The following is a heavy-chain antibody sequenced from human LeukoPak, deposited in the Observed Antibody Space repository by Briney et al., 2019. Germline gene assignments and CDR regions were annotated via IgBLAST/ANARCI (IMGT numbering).Heavy chain of an antibody. J-gene: IGHJ4*02. D-gene: IGHD3-10*01. CDR2: IYYSGST. CDR1: GGSISSSSYY. V-gene: IGHV4-39*07. Sequence: PSETLSLTCTVSGGSISSSSYYWGWIRQPPGKGLEWIGSIYYSGSTYYNPSLKSRVTISVDTSKNQFSLKLSSVTAADTAVYYCARDRIYGSGSDHFDYWGQGTLVTVSS. CDR3: ARDRIYGSGSDHFDY.